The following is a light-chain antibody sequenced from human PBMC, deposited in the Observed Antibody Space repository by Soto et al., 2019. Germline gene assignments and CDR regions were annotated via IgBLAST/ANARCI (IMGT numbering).Light chain of an antibody. V-gene: IGKV1-5*03. Sequence: DIQMTQSPSTLSASVGDRVTITCRASQSISSWLAWYQQKPGKAPKVLIYKASSLESRVPSRFSGSGSGTEFTLPISSLQPDDFATYYCQQYNSYPSATFGQGTKVEIK. CDR2: KAS. CDR1: QSISSW. J-gene: IGKJ1*01. CDR3: QQYNSYPSAT.